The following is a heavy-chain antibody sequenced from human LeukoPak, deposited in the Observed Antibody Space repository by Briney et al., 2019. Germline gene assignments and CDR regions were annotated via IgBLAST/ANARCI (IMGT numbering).Heavy chain of an antibody. Sequence: ASVKVSCKASGYTFTGYYMHWVRQAPGQGLEWMGWINPNSGATNYAQKFQGRVTMTRDTSISTAYMELSRLRSDDTAVYYCAKVVLSGGYSPLLASGGKGPLVTAPS. V-gene: IGHV1-2*02. CDR3: AKVVLSGGYSPLLAS. J-gene: IGHJ4*02. CDR1: GYTFTGYY. D-gene: IGHD3-22*01. CDR2: INPNSGAT.